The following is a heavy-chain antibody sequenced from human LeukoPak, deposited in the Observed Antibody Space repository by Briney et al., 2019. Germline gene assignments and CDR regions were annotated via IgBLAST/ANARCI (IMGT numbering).Heavy chain of an antibody. CDR1: GFTFSSYS. Sequence: GGSLRLSCAASGFTFSSYSMNWVRQAPGKGLEWVSSISSSSSYIYYADSVKGRFTISRDNAKNSLYLQMNSLRAEDTAVYYCARVTMVRGVYGAFDIWGQGTMVTVSS. J-gene: IGHJ3*02. CDR3: ARVTMVRGVYGAFDI. V-gene: IGHV3-21*01. CDR2: ISSSSSYI. D-gene: IGHD3-10*01.